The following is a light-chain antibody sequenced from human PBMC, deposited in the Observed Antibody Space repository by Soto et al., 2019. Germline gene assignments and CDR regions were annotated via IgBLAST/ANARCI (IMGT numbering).Light chain of an antibody. Sequence: DIQMTQSPSTLSASVGDRVTITCRASQSISSWLAWYQQKPGKAPKLLIYKASSLESGVPSRFSGSGSGTEFTLTISSLQPADFATYYCQQYNSYPYTFGQGNNLEIK. J-gene: IGKJ2*01. CDR1: QSISSW. CDR2: KAS. CDR3: QQYNSYPYT. V-gene: IGKV1-5*03.